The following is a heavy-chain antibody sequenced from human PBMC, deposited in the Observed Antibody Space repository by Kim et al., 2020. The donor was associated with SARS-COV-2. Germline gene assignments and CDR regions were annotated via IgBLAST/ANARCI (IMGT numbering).Heavy chain of an antibody. CDR3: ARVIVSGYYDQNTIDY. D-gene: IGHD3-22*01. Sequence: ASVKVSCKASGYTFTGYYMHWVRQAPGQGLEWMGRINPNSGGTNYAQKFQGRVTMTRDTSISTAYMELSRLRSDDTAVYYCARVIVSGYYDQNTIDYWGQRTLVTVSS. CDR2: INPNSGGT. CDR1: GYTFTGYY. V-gene: IGHV1-2*06. J-gene: IGHJ4*02.